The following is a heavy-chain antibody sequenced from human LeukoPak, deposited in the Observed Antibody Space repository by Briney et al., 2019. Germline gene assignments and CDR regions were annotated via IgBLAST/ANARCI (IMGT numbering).Heavy chain of an antibody. J-gene: IGHJ2*01. D-gene: IGHD6-19*01. CDR3: ARDLKQWLVQRYCDL. Sequence: GGSLRLSCAGSGFSFSSYGMHWVRQAPGEGLEWMAFIRSDGSNKYYADSVKGRFTISRDNAKNSLYLQMNSLRAEDTAVYYCARDLKQWLVQRYCDLWGRGTLVTVSS. CDR1: GFSFSSYG. V-gene: IGHV3-30*02. CDR2: IRSDGSNK.